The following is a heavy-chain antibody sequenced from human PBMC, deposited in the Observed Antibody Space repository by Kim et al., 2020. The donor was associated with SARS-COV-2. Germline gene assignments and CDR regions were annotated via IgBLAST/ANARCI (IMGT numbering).Heavy chain of an antibody. CDR1: GYTFTGYY. CDR3: ASLVRDPSFWSGYSR. D-gene: IGHD3-3*01. V-gene: IGHV1-2*02. J-gene: IGHJ4*02. CDR2: INPNSGGT. Sequence: ASVKVSCKASGYTFTGYYMHWVRQAPGQGLEWMGWINPNSGGTNYAQKFQGRVTMTRDTSISTAYMELSRLRSDDTAVYYCASLVRDPSFWSGYSRWGQGTLVTVSS.